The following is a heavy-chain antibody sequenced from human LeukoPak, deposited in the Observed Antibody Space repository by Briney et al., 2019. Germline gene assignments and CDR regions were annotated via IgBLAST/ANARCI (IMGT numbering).Heavy chain of an antibody. V-gene: IGHV1-18*01. CDR3: ARDEVANGRITMIVVAGGHAFDI. CDR1: GYTFTSYG. J-gene: IGHJ3*02. D-gene: IGHD3-22*01. CDR2: ISAYNGNT. Sequence: GASVKVSCKASGYTFTSYGISWVRQAPGQGLEWMGWISAYNGNTNYAQKLQGRVTMTTDTSTSTAYMELRSLRSDDTAVYYCARDEVANGRITMIVVAGGHAFDIWGQGTMVTVSS.